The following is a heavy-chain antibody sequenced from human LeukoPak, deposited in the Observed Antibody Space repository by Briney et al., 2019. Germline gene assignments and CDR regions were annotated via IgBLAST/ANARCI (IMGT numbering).Heavy chain of an antibody. V-gene: IGHV3-33*01. Sequence: GRSLRLSWAASGFTFSSYGMHWVRQAPGKGLGWVAVIWYDGSNKYYADSVKGRFTISRDNSKNTLYLQMNSLRAEDTAVYYCARAQLVVPAAINYYGMDVWGQGTTVTVSS. D-gene: IGHD2-2*01. CDR2: IWYDGSNK. CDR1: GFTFSSYG. J-gene: IGHJ6*02. CDR3: ARAQLVVPAAINYYGMDV.